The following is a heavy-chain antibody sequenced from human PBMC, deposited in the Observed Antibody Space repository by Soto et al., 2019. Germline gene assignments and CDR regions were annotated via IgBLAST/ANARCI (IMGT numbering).Heavy chain of an antibody. Sequence: QITLKESGPPLVKPTQTLTLTCTFSGFSLRTSGVGVGWIRQPPGKALEWLALIYWDDDKRYSPSLKSRLTXXKXXSKNQVVLTMTYIDPADTATYYCAATLYHNSDMCYWGHGTLVTVSS. CDR3: AATLYHNSDMCY. V-gene: IGHV2-5*02. CDR1: GFSLRTSGVG. J-gene: IGHJ4*01. CDR2: IYWDDDK. D-gene: IGHD3-22*01.